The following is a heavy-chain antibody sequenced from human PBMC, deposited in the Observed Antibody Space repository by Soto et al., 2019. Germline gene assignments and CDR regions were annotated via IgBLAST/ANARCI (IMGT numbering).Heavy chain of an antibody. V-gene: IGHV1-46*03. CDR3: ARVWGMTTVTTDWFAP. Sequence: QGLEWMGIINPSGGSTSYAQKFQGRVTMTRDTSTSTVYMELSSLRSEDTAVYYCARVWGMTTVTTDWFAPWGQGTLVTVSS. CDR2: INPSGGST. J-gene: IGHJ5*02. D-gene: IGHD4-4*01.